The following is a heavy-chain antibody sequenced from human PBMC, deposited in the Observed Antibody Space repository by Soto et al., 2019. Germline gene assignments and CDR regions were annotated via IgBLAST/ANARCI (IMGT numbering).Heavy chain of an antibody. V-gene: IGHV3-11*01. CDR3: ARVSASGWHVNGRDYFYS. CDR2: ISSREVTV. J-gene: IGHJ4*03. CDR1: GFTFSNYY. Sequence: GALRLSCAASGFTFSNYYMTWIRQAPGKGLECLSYISSREVTVYYADSVKGRFTISRDNTKNSLYLQMTTLRDEDTAVYYCARVSASGWHVNGRDYFYSRGQGTLVTVSS. D-gene: IGHD6-19*01.